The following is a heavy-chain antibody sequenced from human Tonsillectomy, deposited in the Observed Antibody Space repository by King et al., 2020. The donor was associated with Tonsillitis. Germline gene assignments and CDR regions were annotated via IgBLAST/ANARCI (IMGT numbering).Heavy chain of an antibody. CDR1: GFTFSSYA. J-gene: IGHJ6*02. Sequence: VQLVESGGGLVQPGGSLRISCSASGFTFSSYAMSWVRQAPGKGLEWVSGFSVSVGSTYYADSVKGRFTISRDNSKIKLYLKRNSLAAEDTAVYYCVKWLGIALADTPYYYGVDVSGQGTTVTVSS. CDR2: FSVSVGST. CDR3: VKWLGIALADTPYYYGVDV. D-gene: IGHD6-19*01. V-gene: IGHV3-23*04.